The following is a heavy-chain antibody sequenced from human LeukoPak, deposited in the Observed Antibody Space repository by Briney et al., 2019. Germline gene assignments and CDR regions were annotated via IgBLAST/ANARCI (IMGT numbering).Heavy chain of an antibody. J-gene: IGHJ4*02. CDR2: IYYSGST. CDR3: ASWTTVSLNFDY. V-gene: IGHV4-30-4*08. CDR1: GGSISSGDYY. Sequence: PSETLSLTCTVSGGSISSGDYYWSWIRQPPGRGLELVGYIYYSGSTYYNPSLKSRVTISVDTSKNQFSLKLSSVTAADTAVYYCASWTTVSLNFDYWGQGTLVTVSS. D-gene: IGHD4-11*01.